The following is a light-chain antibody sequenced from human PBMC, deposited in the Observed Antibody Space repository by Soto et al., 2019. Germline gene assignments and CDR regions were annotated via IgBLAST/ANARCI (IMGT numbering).Light chain of an antibody. CDR1: TSNIGRNT. J-gene: IGLJ2*01. CDR3: AAWDDRLSGVL. CDR2: SND. Sequence: QSVLTQPPSASGTPGQRVTISCSGSTSNIGRNTVNWYQHIPGTAPKLLIYSNDQRPSVVPDRFSGSKSGTSASLAISGLQSEDEAEYDCAAWDDRLSGVLFGGGTKLTVL. V-gene: IGLV1-44*01.